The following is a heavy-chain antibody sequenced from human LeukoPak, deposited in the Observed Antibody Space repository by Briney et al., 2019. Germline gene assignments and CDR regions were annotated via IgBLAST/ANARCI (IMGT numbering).Heavy chain of an antibody. CDR3: AKGSYYDSSGSFYFDY. CDR2: ISGSGDNT. Sequence: PGGSLRLSCAASAFTFSSYDMSWVLQAPGKGLEWVSGISGSGDNTYYADSVKGRFTISRDNSKNTLYVQVNSLGTEDTAAYYCAKGSYYDSSGSFYFDYWGQGTLVTVSS. D-gene: IGHD3-22*01. V-gene: IGHV3-23*01. CDR1: AFTFSSYD. J-gene: IGHJ4*02.